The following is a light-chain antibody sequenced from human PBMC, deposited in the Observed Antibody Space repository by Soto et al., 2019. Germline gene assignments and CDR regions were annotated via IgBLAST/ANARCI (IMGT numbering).Light chain of an antibody. CDR1: QSVSSY. CDR3: QQRSDWPLT. V-gene: IGKV3-11*01. Sequence: EIVLTQSPATLSLSPGERVTLPCRASQSVSSYFAWYQQKPGLAPRLLIYDASTRAAGIPARFSGSGSGTDFTLTISSLEPDDFAVYYCQQRSDWPLTFGGGTKVDIK. CDR2: DAS. J-gene: IGKJ4*01.